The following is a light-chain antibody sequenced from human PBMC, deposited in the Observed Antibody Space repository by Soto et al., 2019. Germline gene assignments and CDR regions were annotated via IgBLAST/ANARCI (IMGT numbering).Light chain of an antibody. Sequence: EIVLTQSPGTVSLSPGERATLSCMASQSVTSSYFAWYQQKPGQAPRLLISGVSSRATGIPDRFSGSGSGTDFPLTISRLAPEDFAVYYCQQYGSSGTFGQGTKV. CDR2: GVS. CDR1: QSVTSSY. CDR3: QQYGSSGT. J-gene: IGKJ1*01. V-gene: IGKV3-20*01.